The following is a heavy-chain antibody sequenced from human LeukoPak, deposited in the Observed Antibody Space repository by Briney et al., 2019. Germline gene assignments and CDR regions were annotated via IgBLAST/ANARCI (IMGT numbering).Heavy chain of an antibody. CDR1: GFTFSSFW. CDR3: ARGSKYSSSWYVDY. V-gene: IGHV3-74*01. CDR2: MNSDGSST. D-gene: IGHD6-13*01. J-gene: IGHJ4*02. Sequence: GGSLRLSCAASGFTFSSFWMYWVRQAPGKGPVWVSSMNSDGSSTTYADSVKGRFTISRDNAKNTLYLQMNSLRVEDTAVYYCARGSKYSSSWYVDYWGQGTLVTVSS.